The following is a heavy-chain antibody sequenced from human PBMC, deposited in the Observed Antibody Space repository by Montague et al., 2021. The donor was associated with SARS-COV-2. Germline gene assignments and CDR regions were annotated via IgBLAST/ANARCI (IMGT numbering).Heavy chain of an antibody. CDR2: ISYDGSNK. J-gene: IGHJ6*02. Sequence: SLRLSCAASGFTFSSYAMHWVRQAPGKGLEWVAVISYDGSNKYYADSVKGRSTISRDNSKNTLYLQMNSLRAEDTAVYYCARARGGSYYYGMDVWGQGTTVTVSS. CDR1: GFTFSSYA. V-gene: IGHV3-30-3*01. CDR3: ARARGGSYYYGMDV. D-gene: IGHD2-15*01.